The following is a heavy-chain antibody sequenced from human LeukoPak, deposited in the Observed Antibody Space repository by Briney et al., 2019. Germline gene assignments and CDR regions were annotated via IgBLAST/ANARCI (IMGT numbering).Heavy chain of an antibody. CDR3: ARGRVYGSGSYYPPDAFDI. CDR1: GYTFTSYG. J-gene: IGHJ3*02. V-gene: IGHV1-18*01. D-gene: IGHD3-10*01. CDR2: ISAYNGNT. Sequence: ASVKVSCKASGYTFTSYGISWVRQAPGQGLEWMGWISAYNGNTNYAQKLQGGVTMATDTSTSTAYMELRSLRSDDTAVYYCARGRVYGSGSYYPPDAFDIWGQGTMVTVSS.